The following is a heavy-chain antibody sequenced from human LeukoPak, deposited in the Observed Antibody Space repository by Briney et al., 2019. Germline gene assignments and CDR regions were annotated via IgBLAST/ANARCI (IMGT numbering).Heavy chain of an antibody. V-gene: IGHV3-23*01. D-gene: IGHD3-16*01. CDR1: GFTFCSFG. Sequence: GGSLRLSCAASGFTFCSFGMSGVRQAPGKGLEWVSSINAGGGTYTYYADSVKGRFTISRDNSKNTLHLQMNSLRAEDTAVYYCAKRGESCVYYFDFWGQGTLVTVSS. J-gene: IGHJ4*02. CDR3: AKRGESCVYYFDF. CDR2: INAGGGTYT.